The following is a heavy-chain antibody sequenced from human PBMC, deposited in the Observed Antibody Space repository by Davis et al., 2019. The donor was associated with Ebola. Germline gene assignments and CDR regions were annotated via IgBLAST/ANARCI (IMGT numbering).Heavy chain of an antibody. CDR3: ARGFVRGTIDY. D-gene: IGHD3-10*01. V-gene: IGHV3-21*01. CDR1: GFTFSSYS. Sequence: GGSLRLSCAASGFTFSSYSMNWVRQAPGKGLEWVSSISSSSSYIYYADSVKGRFTISRDNSKNTLYLQMNSLRAEDTAVYYCARGFVRGTIDYWGQGTLVTVSS. CDR2: ISSSSSYI. J-gene: IGHJ4*02.